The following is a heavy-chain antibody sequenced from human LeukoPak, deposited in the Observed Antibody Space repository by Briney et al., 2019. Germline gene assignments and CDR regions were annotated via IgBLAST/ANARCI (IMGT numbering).Heavy chain of an antibody. D-gene: IGHD3-16*01. CDR2: INSDGSST. V-gene: IGHV3-74*01. Sequence: PGGSLRLSCAASGFTFSRNWMHWVRQAPGKGLVWVSRINSDGSSTNYADSVKGRFTISRDNAKNTLHLQMNSLRAEDTAVYYCGGEFSSSPASMDVWGQGASVTVSS. CDR3: GGEFSSSPASMDV. J-gene: IGHJ6*02. CDR1: GFTFSRNW.